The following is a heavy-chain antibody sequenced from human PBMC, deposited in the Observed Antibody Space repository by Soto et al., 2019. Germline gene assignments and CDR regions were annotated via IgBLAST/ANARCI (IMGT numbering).Heavy chain of an antibody. V-gene: IGHV1-18*01. Sequence: QVHLVQSGAEVKKPGASVKVSCKASNETLTTYGIGWVRQAPGQGLEWMGWVSGYSGHSSSAQEFQDRVIMTTDTSTNTAYMALRSLTSDDSAVYFCARDSSSSGYYYGMDVWGRGTTVTVSS. CDR1: NETLTTYG. CDR3: ARDSSSSGYYYGMDV. CDR2: VSGYSGHS. D-gene: IGHD6-6*01. J-gene: IGHJ6*02.